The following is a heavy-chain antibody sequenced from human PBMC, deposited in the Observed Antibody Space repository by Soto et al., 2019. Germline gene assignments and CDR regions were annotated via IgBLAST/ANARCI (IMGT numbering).Heavy chain of an antibody. Sequence: SGPTLVNPTQTLTLTCTFSGFSLSTSGMRVSWIRQPPGKALEWLARIDWDDDKFYSTSLKTRLTISKDTSKNQVVLTMTNMDPVDTATYYSARTQNWYFDLWGRGTLVTVSS. CDR2: IDWDDDK. CDR1: GFSLSTSGMR. J-gene: IGHJ2*01. CDR3: ARTQNWYFDL. V-gene: IGHV2-70*04.